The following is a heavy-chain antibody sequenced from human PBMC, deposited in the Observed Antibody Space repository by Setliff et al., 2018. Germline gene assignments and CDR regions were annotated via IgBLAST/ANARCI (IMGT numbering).Heavy chain of an antibody. CDR2: IYYSGST. D-gene: IGHD1-26*01. J-gene: IGHJ4*02. Sequence: SETLSLTCAVYGGSFSTYYWIWIRQPPGKGLEWIGSIYYSGSTNYNPSLKSRVTISVDTSKNQFSLKLSSVTAADTAVYYCARDGPGRGVDYWGQGTLVTVSS. V-gene: IGHV4-59*12. CDR1: GGSFSTYY. CDR3: ARDGPGRGVDY.